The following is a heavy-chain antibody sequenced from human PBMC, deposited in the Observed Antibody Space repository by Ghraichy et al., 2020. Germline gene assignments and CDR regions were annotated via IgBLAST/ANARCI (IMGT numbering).Heavy chain of an antibody. CDR1: GFTFSSYA. CDR3: AKAPLRSCTGATCYTFDC. D-gene: IGHD2-2*02. V-gene: IGHV3-23*01. Sequence: GGSLRLSCAASGFTFSSYAMSWVRHTPGKGLEWVSAISDSGGSTYYADSVKGRFSISRDNSKNTLYLQMNSLRAEDTAVYYCAKAPLRSCTGATCYTFDCWGQGTLVTVS. CDR2: ISDSGGST. J-gene: IGHJ4*02.